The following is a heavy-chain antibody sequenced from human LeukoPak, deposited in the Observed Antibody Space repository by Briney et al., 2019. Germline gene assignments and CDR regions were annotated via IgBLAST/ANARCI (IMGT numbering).Heavy chain of an antibody. CDR2: IYSAGIT. V-gene: IGHV3-53*01. D-gene: IGHD6-19*01. CDR3: ARESSSSGTGF. J-gene: IGHJ4*02. CDR1: GFTVSSNY. Sequence: GGSLRLSCAASGFTVSSNYMSWVRQAPGKGLEWVSVIYSAGITYYADSVKGRFTISRDNSKNTLYLQMNSLRAEDTAVYYCARESSSSGTGFWGQGTLVTVSS.